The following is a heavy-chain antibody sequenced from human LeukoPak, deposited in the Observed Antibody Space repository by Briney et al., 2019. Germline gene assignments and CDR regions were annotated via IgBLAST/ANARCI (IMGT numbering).Heavy chain of an antibody. CDR1: GYTFTDYY. V-gene: IGHV1-46*01. D-gene: IGHD2-15*01. Sequence: ASVKVSCKASGYTFTDYYIHWVRQAPGQGLEWMGIINPSGGSTSYAQKLQDRVTMTRDTSTSTVYMELSGLRSEDTAVYYCARAPVCSGGSCNYYYGMDVWGQGTTVTVSS. CDR2: INPSGGST. J-gene: IGHJ6*02. CDR3: ARAPVCSGGSCNYYYGMDV.